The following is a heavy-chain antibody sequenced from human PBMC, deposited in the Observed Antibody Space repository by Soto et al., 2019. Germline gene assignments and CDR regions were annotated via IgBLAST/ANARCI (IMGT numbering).Heavy chain of an antibody. CDR2: IVVGSGNT. D-gene: IGHD1-26*01. Sequence: SVKVSCKASGVTFTTSTVQWVRQARGQRLEWIGRIVVGSGNTNSAQKFQERVTITRDMSTSTAYMELSSLRSEDTAVYYCAADISSGSYVDYYHYVLEVWGQGTTVTVSS. V-gene: IGHV1-58*01. J-gene: IGHJ6*02. CDR3: AADISSGSYVDYYHYVLEV. CDR1: GVTFTTST.